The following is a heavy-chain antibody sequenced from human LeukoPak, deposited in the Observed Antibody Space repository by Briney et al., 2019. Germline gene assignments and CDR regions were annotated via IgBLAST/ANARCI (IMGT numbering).Heavy chain of an antibody. J-gene: IGHJ5*02. V-gene: IGHV4-4*09. D-gene: IGHD3-3*01. CDR1: GGSISSYY. CDR2: IYTSEIT. CDR3: ARRGIFGGFDP. Sequence: SETLSLTCTVSGGSISSYYWSWIRQPPGKGLEWIGYIYTSEITTYNPSLKSRVTISVDTSKNQFSLKLFSVTAADTALYYRARRGIFGGFDPWGQGTLVTVSS.